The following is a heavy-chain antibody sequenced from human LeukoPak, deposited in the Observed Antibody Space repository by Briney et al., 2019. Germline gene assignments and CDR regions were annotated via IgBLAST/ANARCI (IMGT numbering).Heavy chain of an antibody. CDR1: GFTFSSYE. CDR3: ARDRASSGYYDILTGYYYYYGMDV. Sequence: PGGSLRLSCAASGFTFSSYEMNWVRQAPGKGLEWVSCISSSGSTIYYADSVKGRFTISRDNAKNSLYLQMNSLRAEDTAVYYCARDRASSGYYDILTGYYYYYGMDVWGQGTTVTVSS. D-gene: IGHD3-9*01. V-gene: IGHV3-48*03. CDR2: ISSSGSTI. J-gene: IGHJ6*02.